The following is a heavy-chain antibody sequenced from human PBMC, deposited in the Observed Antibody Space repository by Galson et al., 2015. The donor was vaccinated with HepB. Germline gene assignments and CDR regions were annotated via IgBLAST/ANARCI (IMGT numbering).Heavy chain of an antibody. D-gene: IGHD3-10*01. V-gene: IGHV1-46*03. J-gene: IGHJ4*02. CDR2: INPSGGST. CDR3: AREGITMVQGVIRTFDY. CDR1: GYTFTSYY. Sequence: SVKVSCKASGYTFTSYYMHWVRQAPGQGLEWMGIINPSGGSTSYAQKFQGRVTMTRDTPTSTVYMELSSLRSEDTAVYYCAREGITMVQGVIRTFDYWGQGTLVTVSS.